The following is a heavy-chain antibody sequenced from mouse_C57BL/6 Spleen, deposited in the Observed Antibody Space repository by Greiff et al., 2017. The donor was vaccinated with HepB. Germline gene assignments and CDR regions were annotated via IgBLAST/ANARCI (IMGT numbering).Heavy chain of an antibody. CDR1: GYAFSSYW. CDR3: ARALYYGYDYYAMDY. J-gene: IGHJ4*01. Sequence: VQLQQSGAELVKPGASVKISCKASGYAFSSYWMNWVKQRPGKGLEWIGQIYPGDGDTNYNGKFKGKATLTADKSSSTAYMQLSSLTSEDSAVYFCARALYYGYDYYAMDYWGQGTSVTVSS. D-gene: IGHD2-2*01. V-gene: IGHV1-80*01. CDR2: IYPGDGDT.